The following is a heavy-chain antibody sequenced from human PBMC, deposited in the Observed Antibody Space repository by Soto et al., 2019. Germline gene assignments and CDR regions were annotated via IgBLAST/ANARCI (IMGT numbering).Heavy chain of an antibody. CDR1: GFTFSSYA. J-gene: IGHJ5*02. CDR2: ISGSGGST. D-gene: IGHD2-2*01. Sequence: EVQLLESGGGLVQPGGSLRLSCAASGFTFSSYAMSWVRQAPGKGLEWVSAISGSGGSTYYADSVKGRFTISRDNSKNTLYLQMNSLRAEDTAVYYCAKRRLTWPAAMGGWFDPWGQGTLVTVSS. V-gene: IGHV3-23*01. CDR3: AKRRLTWPAAMGGWFDP.